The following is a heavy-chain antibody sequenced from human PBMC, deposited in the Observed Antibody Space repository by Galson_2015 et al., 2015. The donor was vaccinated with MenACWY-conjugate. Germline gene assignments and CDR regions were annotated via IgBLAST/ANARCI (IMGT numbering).Heavy chain of an antibody. CDR3: ARDLDY. V-gene: IGHV4-30-2*05. CDR2: LYHSDST. Sequence: QPPGKDLEWLGYLYHSDSTYSNPSLESRVIMSKDTSKSQVSLRLSSVTAADTAVYYCARDLDYWGQGALVIVSS. J-gene: IGHJ4*02.